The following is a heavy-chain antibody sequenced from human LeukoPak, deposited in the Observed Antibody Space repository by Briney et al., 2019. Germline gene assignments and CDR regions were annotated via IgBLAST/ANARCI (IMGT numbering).Heavy chain of an antibody. V-gene: IGHV4-34*01. CDR1: GGSFSGYY. CDR3: ARGPPTLGYCSGGSCYSGTRSNWFDP. D-gene: IGHD2-15*01. J-gene: IGHJ5*02. Sequence: PSETLSLTCAVYGGSFSGYYWSWIRQPPGKGLEWIGEINHSGSTNYNPSLKSRVTISVDTSKSQFSLKLSSVTAADTAVYYCARGPPTLGYCSGGSCYSGTRSNWFDPWGQGTLVTVSS. CDR2: INHSGST.